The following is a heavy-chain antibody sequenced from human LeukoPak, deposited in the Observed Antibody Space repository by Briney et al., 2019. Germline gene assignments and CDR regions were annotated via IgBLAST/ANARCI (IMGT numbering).Heavy chain of an antibody. D-gene: IGHD3-16*01. V-gene: IGHV3-20*04. Sequence: PGGSLRLSCAASGFTFDDYGMSWVRQAPGKGLEWVSGINWNGGSTGYADSVKGRFTISRDNAKNSLYLQMNNLRAEDTALYYCARSWGGYYYYMDVWGKGTTVTVSS. J-gene: IGHJ6*03. CDR3: ARSWGGYYYYMDV. CDR1: GFTFDDYG. CDR2: INWNGGST.